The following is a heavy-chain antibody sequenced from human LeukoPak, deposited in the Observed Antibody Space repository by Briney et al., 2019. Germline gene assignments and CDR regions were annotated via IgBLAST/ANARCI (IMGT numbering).Heavy chain of an antibody. CDR1: GGSISSSSYY. V-gene: IGHV4-39*01. Sequence: SETLSLTCTVSGGSISSSSYYWGWIRQPPGKGLEWIGSIYYSGSTYYNPSLKSRVTISVDTSKNQFSLKLSSVTAADTAVYYCARRLRGYYFDYWGQGTLVTASS. D-gene: IGHD3-16*01. J-gene: IGHJ4*02. CDR3: ARRLRGYYFDY. CDR2: IYYSGST.